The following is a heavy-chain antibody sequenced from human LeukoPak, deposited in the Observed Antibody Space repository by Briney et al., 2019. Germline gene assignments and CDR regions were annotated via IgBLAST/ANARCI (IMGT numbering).Heavy chain of an antibody. CDR2: INHSGST. Sequence: SETLSLTCAVYGGSFSGYYWSWIRQPPGKGLEWIGEINHSGSTNYNPSLKSRVTISVDNSKNQFSLKLSSVTAADTAVYYCARRTSGYSHFDYWGQGTLVTVSS. CDR3: ARRTSGYSHFDY. D-gene: IGHD3-22*01. V-gene: IGHV4-34*01. J-gene: IGHJ4*02. CDR1: GGSFSGYY.